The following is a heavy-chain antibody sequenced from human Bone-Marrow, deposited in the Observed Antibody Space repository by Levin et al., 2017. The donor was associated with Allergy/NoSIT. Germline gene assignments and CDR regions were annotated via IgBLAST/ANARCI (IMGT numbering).Heavy chain of an antibody. J-gene: IGHJ4*02. CDR3: RSNCPGTATGTP. CDR2: IYSGGDT. V-gene: IGHV3-66*01. CDR1: GFTVSRHY. D-gene: IGHD2-8*02. Sequence: GESLKISCAASGFTVSRHYMSWVRQAPGKGLEWVSLIYSGGDTQYADSVKGRFTISRDNSKNTLYLQMNSLRVDDTAVHYCRSNCPGTATGTPWGQGTMVTVSS.